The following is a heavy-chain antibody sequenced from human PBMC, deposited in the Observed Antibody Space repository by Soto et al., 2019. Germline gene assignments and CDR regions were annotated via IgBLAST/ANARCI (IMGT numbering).Heavy chain of an antibody. D-gene: IGHD2-2*01. J-gene: IGHJ5*02. CDR3: ASDMSTT. CDR2: MNPNSGHT. CDR1: GYTFTSHD. V-gene: IGHV1-8*01. Sequence: QVQLVQSGAEVKKPGASVKVSCKASGYTFTSHDINWMRQTTGQGLEWMGWMNPNSGHTNSAQKFQGRVTMTRDTSRNTAYMELTNLRSEDPAIYYCASDMSTTWGQGTLVTVSS.